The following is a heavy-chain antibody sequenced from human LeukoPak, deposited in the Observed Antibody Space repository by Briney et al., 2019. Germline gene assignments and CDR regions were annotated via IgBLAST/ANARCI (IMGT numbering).Heavy chain of an antibody. CDR3: ARNQQLGGHSYYYYGMDV. CDR1: GFTSIAYA. V-gene: IGHV3-23*01. D-gene: IGHD3-16*01. CDR2: ISGGGVTT. Sequence: PGGSLRLSCVGSGFTSIAYALTWARQAPGKGLEWVSGISGGGVTTYYADSVKGRFTISRDNSKNTLYLQMNSLRAVDTAIYYCARNQQLGGHSYYYYGMDVWGQGTTVTVSS. J-gene: IGHJ6*02.